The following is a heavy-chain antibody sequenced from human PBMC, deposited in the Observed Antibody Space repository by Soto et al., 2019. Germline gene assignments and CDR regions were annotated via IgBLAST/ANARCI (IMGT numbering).Heavy chain of an antibody. CDR3: ASAPPRRELLGGYYYYGMDV. J-gene: IGHJ6*02. D-gene: IGHD1-26*01. CDR2: ISYDGSNK. CDR1: GFTFSSYA. Sequence: GGSLRLSCAASGFTFSSYAMHWVRQAPGKGLEWVAVISYDGSNKYYADSVKGRFTISRDNSKNTLYLQMNSLRAEDTAVYYCASAPPRRELLGGYYYYGMDVWGQGTTVTVSS. V-gene: IGHV3-30-3*01.